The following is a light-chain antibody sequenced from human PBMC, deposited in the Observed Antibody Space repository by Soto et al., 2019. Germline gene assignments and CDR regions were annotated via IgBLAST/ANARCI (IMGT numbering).Light chain of an antibody. Sequence: QSALTQPASVSGSPGQSITISCTGTSSDVGGYNYVPWYQQHPGKAPKLMIYDVTNRPSGVSDRFSGSKSGNTAFLTISGLQAEDEADYYCSSYTSSSTRGIFGGGTKLTVL. CDR3: SSYTSSSTRGI. J-gene: IGLJ2*01. CDR2: DVT. CDR1: SSDVGGYNY. V-gene: IGLV2-14*01.